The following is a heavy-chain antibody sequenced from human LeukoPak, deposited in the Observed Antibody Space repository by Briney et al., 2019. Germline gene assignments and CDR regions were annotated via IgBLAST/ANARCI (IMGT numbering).Heavy chain of an antibody. Sequence: SETLSLTCTVSGGSISSGGYYWSWIRQHPGKGLEWIGYIYCSGSTCYNPSLKSRVTISVDTSKDQFSLKLSSVTAADTAVYYCARVVGLTTVTTGARKLGWFDPWGQGTLVTVSS. J-gene: IGHJ5*02. V-gene: IGHV4-31*03. CDR3: ARVVGLTTVTTGARKLGWFDP. CDR2: IYCSGST. CDR1: GGSISSGGYY. D-gene: IGHD4-17*01.